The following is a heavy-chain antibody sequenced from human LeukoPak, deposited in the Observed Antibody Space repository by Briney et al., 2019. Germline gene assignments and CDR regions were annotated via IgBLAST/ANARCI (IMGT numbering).Heavy chain of an antibody. CDR3: ASDESYCSSTSCYTPYGMDV. CDR2: IVVGSGNT. D-gene: IGHD2-2*02. J-gene: IGHJ6*02. CDR1: GFTFTSSA. Sequence: SVKVSCKASGFTFTSSAVQWVRQARGQRLEWIGWIVVGSGNTNYAQKFQERVTITRDMSTSTAYMELSSLRSEDTAVYYCASDESYCSSTSCYTPYGMDVWGQGTTVTVSS. V-gene: IGHV1-58*01.